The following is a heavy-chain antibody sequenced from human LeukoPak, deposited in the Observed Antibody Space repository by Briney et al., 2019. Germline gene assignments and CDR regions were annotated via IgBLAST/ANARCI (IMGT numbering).Heavy chain of an antibody. CDR2: INHSGST. D-gene: IGHD4-11*01. CDR3: ARGGGNYGYYFDY. Sequence: SETLSLTCAVYGGSFSGYYWSWIRQPPGKGLEWIGEINHSGSTNYNPSLKSRVTISVDTFKNQFSLKLSSVTAADTAVYYCARGGGNYGYYFDYWGQGTLVTVSS. CDR1: GGSFSGYY. V-gene: IGHV4-34*01. J-gene: IGHJ4*02.